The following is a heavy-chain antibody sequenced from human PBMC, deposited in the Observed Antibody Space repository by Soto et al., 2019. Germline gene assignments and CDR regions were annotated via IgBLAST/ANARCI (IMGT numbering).Heavy chain of an antibody. CDR3: ARDIAWFGSKGQTGYYDYGMDV. V-gene: IGHV1-18*01. D-gene: IGHD3-10*01. CDR1: GYTFTSYG. CDR2: ISAYNGNT. Sequence: QVQLVQSGAEVKKPGASVKVSCKASGYTFTSYGISWVRQAPGQGLEWMGWISAYNGNTNYAQKLQGRVTITTDTSRSTDEMEMRRLRSDDTAVYYCARDIAWFGSKGQTGYYDYGMDVWGQGTTVTVSS. J-gene: IGHJ6*02.